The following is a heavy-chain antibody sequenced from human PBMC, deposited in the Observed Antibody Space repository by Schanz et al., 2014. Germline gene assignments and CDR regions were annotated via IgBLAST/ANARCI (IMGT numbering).Heavy chain of an antibody. CDR3: AKPPPGYLITWYTYYFVS. CDR1: GFIFSGYA. CDR2: ITYDESNK. V-gene: IGHV3-30*14. J-gene: IGHJ4*02. Sequence: VQVVESGGGLVQPGGSLRLACAASGFIFSGYAMIWVRQAPGKGLEWVAVITYDESNKYYTDSVKGRFTISRDNSRNTLYLQMDGLRAEDTAVYYCAKPPPGYLITWYTYYFVSWGQGTLVTVSS. D-gene: IGHD1-1*01.